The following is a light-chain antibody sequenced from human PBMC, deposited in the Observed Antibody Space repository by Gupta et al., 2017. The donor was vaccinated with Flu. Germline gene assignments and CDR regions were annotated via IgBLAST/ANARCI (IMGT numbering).Light chain of an antibody. V-gene: IGLV1-51*01. CDR2: YAG. Sequence: KLTISDNGSSSYVGNNYVFWSQLVSLSSPTLLMFYAGCRRSGIPDRFSGSSSVTSATMTTTGLQAGEEADYYCDASASIRTLWVFGGGTNRTVL. CDR1: SSYVGNNY. J-gene: IGLJ3*02. CDR3: DASASIRTLWV.